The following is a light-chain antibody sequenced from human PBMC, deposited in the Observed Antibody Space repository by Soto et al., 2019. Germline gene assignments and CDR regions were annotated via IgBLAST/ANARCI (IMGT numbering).Light chain of an antibody. Sequence: EIVMTQSPATLSVSPGERATLSCRASQSVSSNLAWYHQKPVQAPRLLIYGASTRATGIPARFSGSRSGTEFTITINSLQSEDFAVYYCQHYNNWPRTFGQRTKVEIK. CDR2: GAS. CDR1: QSVSSN. CDR3: QHYNNWPRT. V-gene: IGKV3-15*01. J-gene: IGKJ1*01.